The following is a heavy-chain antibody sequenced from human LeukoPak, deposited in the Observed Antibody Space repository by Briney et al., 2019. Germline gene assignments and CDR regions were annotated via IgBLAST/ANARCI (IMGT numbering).Heavy chain of an antibody. CDR3: AREGLDTAMVRGIFDY. CDR1: GFAFSSYA. D-gene: IGHD5-18*01. Sequence: PGGSLRLSCAASGFAFSSYAMHWGRQAPGKGLEWVAVISYDGRNEYYADSVKGRFTISRDISKNTLYLQMNSLRPEDTAVYYCAREGLDTAMVRGIFDYWGQGTLVTVSS. V-gene: IGHV3-30-3*01. J-gene: IGHJ4*02. CDR2: ISYDGRNE.